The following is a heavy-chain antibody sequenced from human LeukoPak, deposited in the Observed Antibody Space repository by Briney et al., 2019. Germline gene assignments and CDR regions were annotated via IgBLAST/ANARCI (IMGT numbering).Heavy chain of an antibody. D-gene: IGHD4-11*01. CDR2: IHANGDT. CDR3: AGYDHSNHLAY. V-gene: IGHV4-4*08. J-gene: IGHJ4*02. Sequence: PSETLSLTCTVSGVSISSNYWSWIRQPPGKGLEWNGLEWIGYIHANGDTNYNPSLNRRVTMSLDSSRRHLSLNLSSLTAADTAVYFCAGYDHSNHLAYWGQGILVTVSS. CDR1: GVSISSNY.